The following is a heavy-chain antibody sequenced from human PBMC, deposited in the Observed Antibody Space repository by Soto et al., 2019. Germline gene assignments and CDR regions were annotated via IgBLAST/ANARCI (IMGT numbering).Heavy chain of an antibody. V-gene: IGHV4-39*01. CDR2: IYYSGST. J-gene: IGHJ5*02. Sequence: PSETLSLTCTVSGGSISSSSYYWGWIRQPPGKGLEWIGSIYYSGSTYYNPSLKSRVTISVDTSKNQFSLKLSSVTAADTAVYYCARMITFGGAIVNRHPGWFDPWGQGTLVTVSS. D-gene: IGHD3-16*02. CDR3: ARMITFGGAIVNRHPGWFDP. CDR1: GGSISSSSYY.